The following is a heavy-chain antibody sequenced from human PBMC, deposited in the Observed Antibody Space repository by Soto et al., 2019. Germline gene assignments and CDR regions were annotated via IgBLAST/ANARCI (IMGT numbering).Heavy chain of an antibody. CDR1: GFTVSTYY. V-gene: IGHV3-66*01. D-gene: IGHD3-10*01. J-gene: IGHJ4*02. CDR2: VYSGGTT. CDR3: ARGRSASSDFDS. Sequence: EVQLVESGGGLVQPGGSLRLSCAASGFTVSTYYMNWVRQAPGEGLEWVSVVYSGGTTYYEDSVRGRFTISRDNSKSTLFLQMNSLRADDTALYYCARGRSASSDFDSWGQGTLVTVSS.